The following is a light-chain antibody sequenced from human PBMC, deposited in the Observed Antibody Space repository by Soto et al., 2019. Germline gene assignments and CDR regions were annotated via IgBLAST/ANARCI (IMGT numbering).Light chain of an antibody. J-gene: IGKJ1*01. CDR3: QHYGSSWT. Sequence: EIVLTQSPGTLSLSPGERATLSCRASQSVSSSYLAWYQQKAGQAPRLLIYGPSSRATGIPDRFSGSGSGTDFTLTISRLEPEDFAVYYCQHYGSSWTFGQGTKVDIK. CDR1: QSVSSSY. CDR2: GPS. V-gene: IGKV3-20*01.